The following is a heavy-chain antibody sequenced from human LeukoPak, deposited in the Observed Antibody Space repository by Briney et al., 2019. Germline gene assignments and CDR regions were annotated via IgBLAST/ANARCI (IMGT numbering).Heavy chain of an antibody. J-gene: IGHJ3*02. V-gene: IGHV3-53*01. Sequence: GGSLRLSCKVSGFTVSSNSWSWVRQAPGKGLEWVSFISSGGNTDHSDSVKGRFTISRDNAKNALYLQMNSLRAEDTAVYYCARGPKLGLNTLDAFDIWGQGTMVTVSS. D-gene: IGHD7-27*01. CDR1: GFTVSSNS. CDR2: ISSGGNT. CDR3: ARGPKLGLNTLDAFDI.